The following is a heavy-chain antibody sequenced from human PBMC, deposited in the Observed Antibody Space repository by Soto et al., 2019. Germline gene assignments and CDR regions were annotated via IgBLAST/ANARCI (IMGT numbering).Heavy chain of an antibody. Sequence: QVQLQQWGAGLLKPSETLSLTCAVYGGSFSGYYWSWIRQPPGKGLEWIGEINHSGSTNYNPSLKSRVTRSVDTSKNQFSLQLRSVTAADTAVYYCASGPYNWNYLRWFDPWGQGTLVTVSS. D-gene: IGHD1-7*01. CDR2: INHSGST. V-gene: IGHV4-34*01. CDR1: GGSFSGYY. J-gene: IGHJ5*02. CDR3: ASGPYNWNYLRWFDP.